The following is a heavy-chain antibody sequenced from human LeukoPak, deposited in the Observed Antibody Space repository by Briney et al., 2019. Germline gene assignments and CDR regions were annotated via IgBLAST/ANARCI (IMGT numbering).Heavy chain of an antibody. CDR3: ARAPPRSGWFDY. J-gene: IGHJ4*02. D-gene: IGHD6-19*01. V-gene: IGHV3-11*01. CDR1: GFTFSSYA. Sequence: GGSLRLSCAASGFTFSSYAMSWIRQAPGKGLVWVSYISSSGSTIYYADSVKGRFTISRDNAKNSLYLQMNSLRAEDTAVYYCARAPPRSGWFDYWGQGTLVTVSS. CDR2: ISSSGSTI.